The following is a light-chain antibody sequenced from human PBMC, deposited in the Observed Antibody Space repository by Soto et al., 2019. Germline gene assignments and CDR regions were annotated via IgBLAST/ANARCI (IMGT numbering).Light chain of an antibody. Sequence: QSVLTQPPSASGTPGQRVTISCSGSNSNIGSNPDNWYQQLPGTAPGLLIYTNNQRPSWVPDRFYCSKSGTSASLAISGLQSEDEADYYCSTWDDSRYGPVFGGGTKLTVL. CDR1: NSNIGSNP. CDR3: STWDDSRYGPV. J-gene: IGLJ3*02. CDR2: TNN. V-gene: IGLV1-44*01.